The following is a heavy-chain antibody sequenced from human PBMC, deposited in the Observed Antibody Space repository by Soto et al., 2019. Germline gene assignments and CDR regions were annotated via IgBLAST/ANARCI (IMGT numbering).Heavy chain of an antibody. CDR3: ARLGGSGSYPLY. CDR2: IYYSGST. D-gene: IGHD3-10*01. Sequence: PXATLSLTCTVSGGSISSSSYYWGWIRQPPGKGLEWIGSIYYSGSTYYNPSLKSRVTISVDTSKNQFSLKLSSVTAADTAVYYCARLGGSGSYPLYWGQGTLVTVSS. J-gene: IGHJ4*02. V-gene: IGHV4-39*01. CDR1: GGSISSSSYY.